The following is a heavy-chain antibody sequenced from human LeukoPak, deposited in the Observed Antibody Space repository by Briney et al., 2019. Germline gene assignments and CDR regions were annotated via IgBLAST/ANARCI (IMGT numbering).Heavy chain of an antibody. Sequence: VSVNVSCKPSRYTFTTYDINWVGQATGQELRGMGWINPYSGGKNYEQKFQGKVTMTRDTSISTAYMEQSKLRSDDTAVYYCARDSVAMIVVVAATHEVRFDPWGEGTLVVVSA. CDR2: INPYSGGK. J-gene: IGHJ5*02. V-gene: IGHV1-2*02. CDR3: ARDSVAMIVVVAATHEVRFDP. CDR1: RYTFTTYD. D-gene: IGHD2-15*01.